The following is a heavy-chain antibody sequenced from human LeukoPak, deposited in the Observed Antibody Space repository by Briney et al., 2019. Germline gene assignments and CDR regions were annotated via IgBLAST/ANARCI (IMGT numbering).Heavy chain of an antibody. Sequence: SETLSLTCTVSGGSISSGGYYWSWIRQHPGKGPEWIGYIYYSGSTYYNPSLKSRVTISVDTSKNQFSLKLSSVTAADTAVYYCARVGGTYYYDSSGYRDAFDIWGQGTMVTVSS. D-gene: IGHD3-22*01. CDR2: IYYSGST. V-gene: IGHV4-31*03. CDR1: GGSISSGGYY. CDR3: ARVGGTYYYDSSGYRDAFDI. J-gene: IGHJ3*02.